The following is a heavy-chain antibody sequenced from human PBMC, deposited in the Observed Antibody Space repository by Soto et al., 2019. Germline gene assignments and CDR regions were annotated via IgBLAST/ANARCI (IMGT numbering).Heavy chain of an antibody. CDR1: GFTFSNAW. V-gene: IGHV3-15*01. J-gene: IGHJ3*02. CDR2: IKSKTDGGTT. D-gene: IGHD3-16*02. Sequence: GGSLRLSCAASGFTFSNAWMSWVRQAPGKGLEWVGRIKSKTDGGTTDYAAPVKGRFTISRDDSKNTLYLQMNSLKTEDTAVYYCTTDSVYDYIWGSYRPTLLPSYAFDIWGQGTMVTVSS. CDR3: TTDSVYDYIWGSYRPTLLPSYAFDI.